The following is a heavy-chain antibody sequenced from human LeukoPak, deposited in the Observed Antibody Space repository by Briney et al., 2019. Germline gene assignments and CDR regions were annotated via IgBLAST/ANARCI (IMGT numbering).Heavy chain of an antibody. D-gene: IGHD1-26*01. J-gene: IGHJ4*02. CDR1: GFSLSTSGMC. V-gene: IGHV2-70*11. Sequence: SGPTLVNPTQTLTLTCTFSGFSLSTSGMCVSWIRQPPGKALEWLARIDWDDDKYYSTSLKTRLTISKDTSKNQVVLTMTNMDPVDTATYYCARIRRIVGATHTTYYFDYWGQGTLVTVSS. CDR3: ARIRRIVGATHTTYYFDY. CDR2: IDWDDDK.